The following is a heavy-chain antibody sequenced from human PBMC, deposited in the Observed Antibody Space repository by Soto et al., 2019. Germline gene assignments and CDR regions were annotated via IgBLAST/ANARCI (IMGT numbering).Heavy chain of an antibody. D-gene: IGHD4-17*01. CDR3: ARVGTTVRFVDY. J-gene: IGHJ4*02. CDR1: GYTFTSYD. V-gene: IGHV1-8*01. CDR2: MNPNSGNT. Sequence: ASVKVSCKASGYTFTSYDINWVRQATGQGLEWMGWMNPNSGNTGYAQKFQGRVTMTRNTSISTAYMELSSLRSEDTAVYYCARVGTTVRFVDYWGQGTLVTVSS.